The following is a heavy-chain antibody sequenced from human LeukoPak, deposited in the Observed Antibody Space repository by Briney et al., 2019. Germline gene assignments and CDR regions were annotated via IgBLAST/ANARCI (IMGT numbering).Heavy chain of an antibody. J-gene: IGHJ4*02. V-gene: IGHV3-9*01. Sequence: PGGSLRLSCAASGFTFDDYAMHWVRQAPGKGLEWVSGISWNSGSIGYADSVKGRFTISRDNAKNSLYLQMNSLGAEDTAVYFCARETDSTLFDYWGQGTLVTVSS. D-gene: IGHD2-2*01. CDR2: ISWNSGSI. CDR1: GFTFDDYA. CDR3: ARETDSTLFDY.